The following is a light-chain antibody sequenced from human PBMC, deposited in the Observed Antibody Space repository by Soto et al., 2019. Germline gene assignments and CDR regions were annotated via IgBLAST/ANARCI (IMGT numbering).Light chain of an antibody. CDR1: QSVSSY. Sequence: ETVLTQSPATLSLSPGERATLSWRASQSVSSYLAWYQQKPGQAPRLLIYDAANRATGVPARFSGSGSWTDFALTISILETEDFAVYYCQQRSTWPPITFGQGTRLEIK. CDR2: DAA. J-gene: IGKJ5*01. V-gene: IGKV3-11*01. CDR3: QQRSTWPPIT.